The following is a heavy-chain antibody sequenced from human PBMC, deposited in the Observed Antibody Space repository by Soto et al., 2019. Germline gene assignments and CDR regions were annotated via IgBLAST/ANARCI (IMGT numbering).Heavy chain of an antibody. V-gene: IGHV3-30*18. CDR2: ITYDGNKK. CDR1: GYTFSDYG. Sequence: ESGGGVVQPGRSLRLSCAASGYTFSDYGMHWVRQAPGKGLEWVAVITYDGNKKYYADSVKGRFTISRDNSKNTLYLQMNRLRGEDTAVYYCAKWAHNGMDVWGQGTTVTVSS. CDR3: AKWAHNGMDV. J-gene: IGHJ6*02.